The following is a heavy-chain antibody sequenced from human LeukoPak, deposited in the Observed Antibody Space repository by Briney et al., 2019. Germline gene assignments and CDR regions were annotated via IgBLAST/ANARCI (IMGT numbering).Heavy chain of an antibody. J-gene: IGHJ2*01. CDR3: AGSGSGSYYSPWYFDL. CDR1: GGSISSYY. D-gene: IGHD3-10*01. Sequence: NPSETLSLTCTVSGGSISSYYWSCIRQPPGKGLEWIGYIYYSGSTNYNPSLKSRVTISVDTSKNQFSLRLSSVTAADTAVYYCAGSGSGSYYSPWYFDLWGRGTLVTVSS. CDR2: IYYSGST. V-gene: IGHV4-59*01.